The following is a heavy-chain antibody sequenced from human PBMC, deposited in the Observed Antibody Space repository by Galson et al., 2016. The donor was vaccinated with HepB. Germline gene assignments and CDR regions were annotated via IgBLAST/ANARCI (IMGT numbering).Heavy chain of an antibody. CDR1: GFPVISRY. CDR2: FYSGGDT. CDR3: ARVLQNSNLDP. D-gene: IGHD1-14*01. J-gene: IGHJ5*02. V-gene: IGHV3-66*01. Sequence: SLRLSCAVSGFPVISRYMTWVRQAPGKGLEWVSVFYSGGDTFYADSVKGRFTISRDSSENTLYLQMNSLRAEDTAVYYCARVLQNSNLDPWGQGTLVIVSS.